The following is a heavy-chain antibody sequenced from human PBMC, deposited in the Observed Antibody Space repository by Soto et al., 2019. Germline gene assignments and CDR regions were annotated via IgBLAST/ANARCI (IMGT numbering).Heavy chain of an antibody. J-gene: IGHJ4*02. CDR1: VFTFSNYA. V-gene: IGHV3-30*18. Sequence: PVGSLRLSCVASVFTFSNYAMHWVRQAPGKGLGWVAVISSDGSEKYYLDSVRDRFTISRDNSKNTLYLQMNNLRPEDTAMYYCAKSWTTLAAGFAFWAKGALVPVPS. CDR2: ISSDGSEK. CDR3: AKSWTTLAAGFAF. D-gene: IGHD4-17*01.